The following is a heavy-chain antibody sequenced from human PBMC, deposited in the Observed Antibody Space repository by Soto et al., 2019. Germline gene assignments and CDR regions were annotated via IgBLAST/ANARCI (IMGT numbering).Heavy chain of an antibody. Sequence: EVQLLESGGGLVQPGGSLRLSCAASGFSFSSYAMVWVRQAPGKGLEWVSVISARGGSSYFADSVKGRFTISRDNSKNVLSLEMNSLRAEDTAIYFCAKGSIEYIASVDNWGQGTRVLVSS. CDR3: AKGSIEYIASVDN. V-gene: IGHV3-23*01. CDR2: ISARGGSS. J-gene: IGHJ4*02. CDR1: GFSFSSYA. D-gene: IGHD2-15*01.